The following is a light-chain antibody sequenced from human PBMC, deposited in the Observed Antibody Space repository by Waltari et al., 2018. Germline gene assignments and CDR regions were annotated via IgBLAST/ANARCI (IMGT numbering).Light chain of an antibody. CDR2: DVT. Sequence: SAPTQPASVSGSPRQSITISSAGTSSDVGGYNFFPLYQQHPGKAPKPMIYDVTKRPSGVSNRFSGSKSGNTASLTISGLQVEDEADYYCGSYTSSSTWGVFGGGTKLTVL. CDR3: GSYTSSSTWGV. CDR1: SSDVGGYNF. J-gene: IGLJ2*01. V-gene: IGLV2-14*01.